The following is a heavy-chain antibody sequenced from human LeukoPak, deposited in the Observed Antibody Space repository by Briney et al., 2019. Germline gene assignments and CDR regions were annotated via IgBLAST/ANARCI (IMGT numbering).Heavy chain of an antibody. D-gene: IGHD1-26*01. CDR2: ITSSSRYI. V-gene: IGHV3-21*01. J-gene: IGHJ3*02. CDR3: ARDPSYRGFDAFDI. Sequence: GGSLRLSCAASRFTFSSYEMNWVRQAPGKGLEWVSSITSSSRYIYYADSVKGRFTISRDNAKNSLYLQMNYLRAEDTAVYYCARDPSYRGFDAFDIWGQGTMVTVSS. CDR1: RFTFSSYE.